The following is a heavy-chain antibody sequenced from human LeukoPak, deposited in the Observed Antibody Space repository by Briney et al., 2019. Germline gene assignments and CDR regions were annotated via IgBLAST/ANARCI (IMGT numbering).Heavy chain of an antibody. CDR1: GFTLSTYS. Sequence: GGSLRLSCVVSGFTLSTYSINWVRQAPGKGLEWVSSISSTSRYIYYADAVKGRFTISRDNAKNSLSLQMNSLRAEDTAVYYCARCSGSSTYHSDDYWGQGTLVTVSS. V-gene: IGHV3-21*01. CDR3: ARCSGSSTYHSDDY. J-gene: IGHJ4*02. D-gene: IGHD2-15*01. CDR2: ISSTSRYI.